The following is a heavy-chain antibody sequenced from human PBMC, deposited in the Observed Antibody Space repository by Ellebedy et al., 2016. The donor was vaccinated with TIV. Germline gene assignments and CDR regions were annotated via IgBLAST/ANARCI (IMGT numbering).Heavy chain of an antibody. Sequence: SETLSLTCTVSGGSISSYYWSWIRQPPGKGLEWIGYIYYSGSTNYNPSLKSRVTISVDTSKNQFSLKLSSVTAADTAVYYCAREGGRGVIIYFDYWGQGTLVTVSS. J-gene: IGHJ4*02. CDR2: IYYSGST. CDR1: GGSISSYY. D-gene: IGHD3-10*01. V-gene: IGHV4-59*01. CDR3: AREGGRGVIIYFDY.